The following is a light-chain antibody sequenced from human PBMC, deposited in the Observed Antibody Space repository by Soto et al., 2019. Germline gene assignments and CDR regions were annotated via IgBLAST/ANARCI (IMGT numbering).Light chain of an antibody. V-gene: IGKV1-33*01. CDR2: DAS. CDR3: QQYDNLPPYT. CDR1: RDISVY. Sequence: DIQMTQSPSSLSASVGDRVTITCQASRDISVYLNWYQQKPGKPPKLLIYDASNLQTGVPSRFSGSGSGTHFTFTISSPQPEDIATYYCQQYDNLPPYTFGQGTKLEIK. J-gene: IGKJ2*01.